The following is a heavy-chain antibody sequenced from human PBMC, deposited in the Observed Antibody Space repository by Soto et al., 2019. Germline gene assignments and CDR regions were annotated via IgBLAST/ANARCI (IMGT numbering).Heavy chain of an antibody. CDR1: GYSFTSYW. J-gene: IGHJ4*02. Sequence: PGESLKISCKGSGYSFTSYWIGWVRQMPGKGLEWMGIIYPGDSDTRYSPSFQGQVTISADKSISTAYLQWSSLKASDTAMYYCARSDGYYDFWSGCYARYWGQGTLVTVSS. D-gene: IGHD3-3*01. CDR3: ARSDGYYDFWSGCYARY. V-gene: IGHV5-51*01. CDR2: IYPGDSDT.